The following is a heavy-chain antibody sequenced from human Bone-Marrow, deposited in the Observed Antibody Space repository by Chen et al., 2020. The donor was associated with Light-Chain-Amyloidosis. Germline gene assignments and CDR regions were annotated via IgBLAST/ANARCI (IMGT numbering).Heavy chain of an antibody. J-gene: IGHJ4*02. D-gene: IGHD3-10*01. CDR2: IFYNGKT. V-gene: IGHV4-30-4*08. CDR3: ARDLGYHDSGIDY. Sequence: VQLVDSGGGLVQPGGSLRLSCAVSAFTFSSYDMSWVRQAPGKGLEWIGCIFYNGKTYYNPSLESRITISVDTSKNQFSLDLSSVTAADTAVYFCARDLGYHDSGIDYWGQGSLVTVSS. CDR1: AFTFSSYD.